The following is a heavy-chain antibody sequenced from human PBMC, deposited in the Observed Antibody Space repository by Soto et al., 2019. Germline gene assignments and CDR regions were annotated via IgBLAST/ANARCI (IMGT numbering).Heavy chain of an antibody. CDR3: ATYSSPFDY. D-gene: IGHD6-13*01. CDR2: ISATGTTT. V-gene: IGHV3-23*01. J-gene: IGHJ4*02. Sequence: PEWSVRRTCVASECSRSSYTMNWVRQAPGKGLEWVSAISATGTTTYYADSVKGRFTISRDNSKRTLFLQMDSLSPEDTAVYYCATYSSPFDYWGQGTLVTVSS. CDR1: ECSRSSYT.